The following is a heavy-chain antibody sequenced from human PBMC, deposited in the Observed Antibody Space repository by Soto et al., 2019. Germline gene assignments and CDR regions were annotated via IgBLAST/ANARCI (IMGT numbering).Heavy chain of an antibody. Sequence: QVQLVQSGAEVKKPGSSVKVSCKASGGTFSSYAISWVRQAPGQGLEWMGGIIPIFGTAHYAQKFQGRVTIPADEATSTAYMELSSLRSEDTAVYYCARRQTYSSGWRAYNWFDPWGQGTLVTVSS. CDR1: GGTFSSYA. CDR2: IIPIFGTA. J-gene: IGHJ5*02. V-gene: IGHV1-69*12. CDR3: ARRQTYSSGWRAYNWFDP. D-gene: IGHD6-19*01.